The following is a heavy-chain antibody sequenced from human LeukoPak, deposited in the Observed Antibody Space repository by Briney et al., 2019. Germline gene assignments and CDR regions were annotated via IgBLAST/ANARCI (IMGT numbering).Heavy chain of an antibody. CDR2: LNPQTGDT. D-gene: IGHD2-21*02. Sequence: GASVKVSCKASGYAFSAYYMHWVRQAPGQGLEWMGWLNPQTGDTHFAQKFQGRVTFTRDTSISTAYMAMSRLRSDDTAVYYCAGGDYAELYYYYYYYMDVWGKGTTVTVSS. CDR3: AGGDYAELYYYYYYYMDV. CDR1: GYAFSAYY. J-gene: IGHJ6*03. V-gene: IGHV1-2*02.